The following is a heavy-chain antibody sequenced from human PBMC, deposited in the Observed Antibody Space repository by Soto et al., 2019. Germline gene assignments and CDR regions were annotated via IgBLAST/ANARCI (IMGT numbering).Heavy chain of an antibody. CDR3: ARERTYQLSGDDTLDI. Sequence: SETLSLNFTVSCCSLSSYNWHWGRECAGKGLEWIGRIYSNGKAYYNPSLKSRVTMSLDTLNNQVSLRLSSVTAADTAKYYCARERTYQLSGDDTLDIWGLGTMVTVS. J-gene: IGHJ3*02. CDR1: CCSLSSYN. V-gene: IGHV4-4*07. CDR2: IYSNGKA. D-gene: IGHD2-2*01.